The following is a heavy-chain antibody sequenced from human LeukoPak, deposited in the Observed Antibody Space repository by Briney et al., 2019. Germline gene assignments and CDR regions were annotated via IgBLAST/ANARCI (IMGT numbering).Heavy chain of an antibody. J-gene: IGHJ4*02. V-gene: IGHV3-30*18. D-gene: IGHD6-25*01. CDR2: ISSDGSNR. CDR3: AKARAAPSDFDY. Sequence: GGSLRLSCAASGFTFSSFGMHWVRQAPGKGLEWVAVISSDGSNRNYAGSVKGRFSVSRDNSKNTLYLQMNGLRAEDTAVYYCAKARAAPSDFDYWGQGALVTVSS. CDR1: GFTFSSFG.